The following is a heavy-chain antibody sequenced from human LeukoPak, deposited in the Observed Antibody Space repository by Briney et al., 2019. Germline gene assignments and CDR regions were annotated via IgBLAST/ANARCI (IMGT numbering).Heavy chain of an antibody. Sequence: SETLSLTCTVSGGSVSSGNYYWTWIRQPPGKGLEWIGYNSYSGSANYNPSLKSRVTISLDTSKNQFSLKLNSVTAADTAVYFCATLYYYNSSGYYFVGDVWGQGTTVTVSS. CDR2: NSYSGSA. CDR3: ATLYYYNSSGYYFVGDV. V-gene: IGHV4-61*01. J-gene: IGHJ6*02. CDR1: GGSVSSGNYY. D-gene: IGHD3-22*01.